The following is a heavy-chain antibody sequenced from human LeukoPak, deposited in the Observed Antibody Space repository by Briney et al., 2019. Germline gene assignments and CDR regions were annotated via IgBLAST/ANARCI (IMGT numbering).Heavy chain of an antibody. Sequence: KSSETLSLTCGVSGGSISSNNWWSLVRQPPGQGLEWIGEISLTGETNYNPSLNGRVTMSLDKSKDPLSLKLTSVTAADTAIYYGSSESGAFGPFGYWGQGTLVIVPP. CDR3: SSESGAFGPFGY. CDR1: GGSISSNNW. CDR2: ISLTGET. D-gene: IGHD1-26*01. J-gene: IGHJ4*02. V-gene: IGHV4-4*02.